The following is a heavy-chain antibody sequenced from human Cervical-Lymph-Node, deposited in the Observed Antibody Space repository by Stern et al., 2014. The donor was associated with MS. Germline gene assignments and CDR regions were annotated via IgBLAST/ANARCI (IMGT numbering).Heavy chain of an antibody. CDR1: GYTFTNNY. D-gene: IGHD3-22*01. J-gene: IGHJ6*02. CDR3: ARGVEYYDNNGDPWGFSYYYGLDV. CDR2: INPSSGSS. V-gene: IGHV1-46*03. Sequence: QVQLVQSGAEVKKPGSSVKVSCMPSGYTFTNNYIHWVRQAPGQGLEWMGFINPSSGSSSSAQKFQGRVTVTRDTYTSTVYMDLSSLRSEDTDVYCCARGVEYYDNNGDPWGFSYYYGLDVWGQGTTVTVSS.